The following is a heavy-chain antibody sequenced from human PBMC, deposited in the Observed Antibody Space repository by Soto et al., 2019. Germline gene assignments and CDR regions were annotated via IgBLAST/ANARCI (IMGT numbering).Heavy chain of an antibody. CDR1: GGSISSGGYY. D-gene: IGHD1-26*01. CDR2: INHSGST. V-gene: IGHV4-39*07. CDR3: ARGRARPGGEVGATQSALDY. J-gene: IGHJ4*02. Sequence: SETLSLTCTASGGSISSGGYYWSWIRQPPGKGLEWIGEINHSGSTNYNPSLKSRVTITVDTSKNQFSLRLSSVTAADTAVYYCARGRARPGGEVGATQSALDYWGQGTLVTVSS.